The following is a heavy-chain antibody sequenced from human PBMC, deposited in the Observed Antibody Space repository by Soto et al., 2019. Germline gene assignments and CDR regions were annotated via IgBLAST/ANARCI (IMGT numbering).Heavy chain of an antibody. CDR3: ARDTGPNGYNYYYFGMDA. D-gene: IGHD5-18*01. CDR1: GLTFSNYA. CDR2: ISYDGSDK. J-gene: IGHJ6*02. Sequence: HPGGSLRLSCAASGLTFSNYAMHWVRHAPGKGLEWVAVISYDGSDKYNANSVKGRFTISRDNSKNTLYLQMNSLRAEDTAVYYCARDTGPNGYNYYYFGMDAWGQGTTVTVSS. V-gene: IGHV3-30-3*01.